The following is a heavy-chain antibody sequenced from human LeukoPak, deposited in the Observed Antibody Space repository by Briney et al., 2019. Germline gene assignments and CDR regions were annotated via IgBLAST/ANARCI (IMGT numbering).Heavy chain of an antibody. V-gene: IGHV1-18*01. CDR2: ISAYNGNT. D-gene: IGHD3-22*01. Sequence: ASVKVSCKTSGYTFTDYGITWVRQAPGQGLEWMGWISAYNGNTNYAQKLQGRVTMTTDTSTSTAYMELRSLRSDDTAVYYCARVAPPTYYYDSSGYEAFDYWGQGTLVTVSS. J-gene: IGHJ4*02. CDR3: ARVAPPTYYYDSSGYEAFDY. CDR1: GYTFTDYG.